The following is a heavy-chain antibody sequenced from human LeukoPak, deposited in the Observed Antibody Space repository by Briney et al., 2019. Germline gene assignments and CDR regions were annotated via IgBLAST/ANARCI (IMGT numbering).Heavy chain of an antibody. Sequence: SETLSLTCAVYGGSFSGYYWSWIRQPPGKGLEWIGEINHSGSTNYNPSLKSRVTISVDTSKNQFSPKLSSVTAADTAVYYCARSYSSSWSDYFDYWGQGTLVTVSS. CDR3: ARSYSSSWSDYFDY. J-gene: IGHJ4*02. CDR1: GGSFSGYY. CDR2: INHSGST. D-gene: IGHD6-13*01. V-gene: IGHV4-34*01.